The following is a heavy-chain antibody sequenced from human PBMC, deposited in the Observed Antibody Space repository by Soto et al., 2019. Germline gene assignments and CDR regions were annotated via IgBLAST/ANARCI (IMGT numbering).Heavy chain of an antibody. V-gene: IGHV4-4*02. D-gene: IGHD5-12*01. Sequence: QVQLQESGPGLVKPSGTLSLTCAVSGGSISSSNWWSWVRQPPGKGLEWIGEIYHSGSANYNPSLKSRVTISVDKAKXXFALKLSSVTAADTAVYYCARAAAGGYSGYEVFDYWGQGTLVTVSS. CDR1: GGSISSSNW. CDR3: ARAAAGGYSGYEVFDY. J-gene: IGHJ4*02. CDR2: IYHSGSA.